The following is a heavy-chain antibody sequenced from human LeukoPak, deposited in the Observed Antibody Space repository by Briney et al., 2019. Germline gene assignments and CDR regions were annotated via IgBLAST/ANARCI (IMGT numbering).Heavy chain of an antibody. CDR1: GGSFSGYY. D-gene: IGHD3-16*01. V-gene: IGHV4-34*01. CDR3: TRGILGSYYFDL. Sequence: SETLSLTCAVFGGSFSGYYWSWVRQPPGKGLEWIGEIHYEGSTSYKPSLRSRATLSGDTSDNHFSLKLNSVTAADTAVYYCTRGILGSYYFDLWGRGTLVTVSS. J-gene: IGHJ2*01. CDR2: IHYEGST.